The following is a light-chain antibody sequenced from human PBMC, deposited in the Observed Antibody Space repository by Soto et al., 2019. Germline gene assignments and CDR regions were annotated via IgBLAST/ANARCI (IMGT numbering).Light chain of an antibody. CDR3: QQYKT. Sequence: IVLTQSPGTLSLSPGERATLSCRAGQSVSSNYLAWYQQKPGQAPRLLIYGVSSRATGIPDRFSGSGSGTDFTLTISRLEPEDFAVYYCQQYKTFGQGDQGGYQ. J-gene: IGKJ1*01. CDR2: GVS. CDR1: QSVSSNY. V-gene: IGKV3-20*01.